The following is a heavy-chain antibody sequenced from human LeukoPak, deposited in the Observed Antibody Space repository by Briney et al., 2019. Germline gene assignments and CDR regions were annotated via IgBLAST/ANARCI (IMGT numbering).Heavy chain of an antibody. J-gene: IGHJ2*01. Sequence: GGSLRLSCAASGFTVNSNDMNWVRQAPGKGLEWVAIIYSGGGTSHADSVKGKFTIFRDNSMNTMYLQMNSLRGEDTAMYYCARDGAFTGPHWWFDLWGRGTLVTVSS. CDR1: GFTVNSND. CDR2: IYSGGGT. CDR3: ARDGAFTGPHWWFDL. D-gene: IGHD2-8*02. V-gene: IGHV3-66*01.